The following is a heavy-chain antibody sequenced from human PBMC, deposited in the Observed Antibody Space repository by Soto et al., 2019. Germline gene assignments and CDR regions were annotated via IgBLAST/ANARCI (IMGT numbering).Heavy chain of an antibody. J-gene: IGHJ4*02. D-gene: IGHD2-15*01. V-gene: IGHV3-15*01. CDR3: TTDFRFFVIVVVVADTDIFDY. Sequence: GGSLRLSCAASGFTFSNAWMSWVRQAPGKGLEWVGRIKSKTDGGTTDYAAPVKGRFTISRDDSKNTLYLQMNSLKTEDTAVYYCTTDFRFFVIVVVVADTDIFDYWGQGTLVTVSS. CDR1: GFTFSNAW. CDR2: IKSKTDGGTT.